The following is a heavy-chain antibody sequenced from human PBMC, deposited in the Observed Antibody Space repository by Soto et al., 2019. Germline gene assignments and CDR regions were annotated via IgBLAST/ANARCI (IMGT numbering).Heavy chain of an antibody. CDR2: IWYDGSNK. V-gene: IGHV3-33*01. CDR3: ARSVYGGNSVIFDS. CDR1: GFTFSSYG. D-gene: IGHD4-17*01. Sequence: PGGSLRLSCAASGFTFSSYGMHWVRQAPGKGLEWVAVIWYDGSNKCYADSVKGRFTISRDNSKNTLYLQMNSLRAEDTAVYYFARSVYGGNSVIFDSWRQGTLVTVSS. J-gene: IGHJ4*02.